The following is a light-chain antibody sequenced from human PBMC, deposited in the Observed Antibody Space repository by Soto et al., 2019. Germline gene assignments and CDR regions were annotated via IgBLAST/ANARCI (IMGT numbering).Light chain of an antibody. CDR2: GNS. V-gene: IGLV1-40*01. CDR3: QSYDSSLCAWV. J-gene: IGLJ3*02. CDR1: SSNIGAGYD. Sequence: QLVLTQPPSVSGAPGQRVTISCTGSSSNIGAGYDVHWYQQLPGTAPKLLIYGNSNRPSGVPDRFSGSKSGTSASLAITGLQAEDEADYYCQSYDSSLCAWVFGGGTKLTVL.